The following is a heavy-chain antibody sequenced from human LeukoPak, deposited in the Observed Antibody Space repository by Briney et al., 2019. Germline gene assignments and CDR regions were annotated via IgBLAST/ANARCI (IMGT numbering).Heavy chain of an antibody. J-gene: IGHJ5*02. D-gene: IGHD3-3*01. V-gene: IGHV1-46*01. CDR1: GYTFTSYY. Sequence: ASVKVSFKASGYTFTSYYMHWVRQATGQGLEWMGIINPSGGSTSYAQKFQGRVTMTRGTSTSTVYMELSSLRSEDTAVYYCARDLSQDTIFGVVIISRFDPWGQGTLVTVSS. CDR2: INPSGGST. CDR3: ARDLSQDTIFGVVIISRFDP.